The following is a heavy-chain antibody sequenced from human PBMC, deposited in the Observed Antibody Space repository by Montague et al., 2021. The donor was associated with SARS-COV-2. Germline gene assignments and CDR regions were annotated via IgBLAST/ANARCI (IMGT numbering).Heavy chain of an antibody. D-gene: IGHD3-22*01. V-gene: IGHV3-23*01. CDR2: ISSDSVGST. CDR3: AKGSSGYPHYFDY. Sequence: SLRLSCAASGFTFSNYGISWVRQAPGKGLEWVSAISSDSVGSTNYADPVRGRFTISRDNSKNTLYVQMNSLRAEDTAVYYCAKGSSGYPHYFDYWGQGALVTVSS. J-gene: IGHJ4*02. CDR1: GFTFSNYG.